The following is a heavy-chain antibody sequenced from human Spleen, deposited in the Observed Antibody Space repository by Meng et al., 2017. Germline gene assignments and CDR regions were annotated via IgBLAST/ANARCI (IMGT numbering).Heavy chain of an antibody. V-gene: IGHV4-39*01. D-gene: IGHD3-3*01. Sequence: QLQLQESGPGLVKPPETLSLTCTVSGGSTSSSSYYWGWIRQPPGKGLGWIGSIYYSGSTYYNPSLKSRVTISVDTSKNQFSLKLSSVTAADTAVYYCARQGFLEWLLYRGNWFDPWGQGTLVTVSS. CDR1: GGSTSSSSYY. J-gene: IGHJ5*02. CDR3: ARQGFLEWLLYRGNWFDP. CDR2: IYYSGST.